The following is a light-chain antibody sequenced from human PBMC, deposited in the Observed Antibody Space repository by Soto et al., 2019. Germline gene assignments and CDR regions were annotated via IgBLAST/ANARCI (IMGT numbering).Light chain of an antibody. CDR3: AAWDDSLNALYV. CDR2: YDD. J-gene: IGLJ1*01. CDR1: SSNIGNNA. Sequence: QLVLTQPPSVSEAPRQRVTISCSGSSSNIGNNAVNWYQQLPGKAPKLLIFYDDLLPSGVSDRFSGSKSGTSASLAISGLQSEDEADYYCAAWDDSLNALYVFGTGTKVTVL. V-gene: IGLV1-36*01.